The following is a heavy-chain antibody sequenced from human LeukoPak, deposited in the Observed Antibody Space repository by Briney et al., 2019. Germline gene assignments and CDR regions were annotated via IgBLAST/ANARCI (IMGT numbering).Heavy chain of an antibody. CDR3: ARHPHYYGSIPLDYFDY. Sequence: SETLSLTCTVSGGSISSSSYYWGWIRQPPGKGLEWIGTIYYSGSTYYNPSLKSRVTISVDTSKNQFSLKLSSVTAGDTAVYYCARHPHYYGSIPLDYFDYWGQGTLVTVSS. CDR1: GGSISSSSYY. J-gene: IGHJ4*02. V-gene: IGHV4-39*01. CDR2: IYYSGST. D-gene: IGHD3-10*01.